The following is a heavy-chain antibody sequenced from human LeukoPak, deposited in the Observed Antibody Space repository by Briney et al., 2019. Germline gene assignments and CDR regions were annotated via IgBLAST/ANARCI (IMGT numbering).Heavy chain of an antibody. CDR2: ISAYNGNT. J-gene: IGHJ4*02. CDR3: ARYRYYDILTGYYIGYFDY. CDR1: GYTFTSYG. D-gene: IGHD3-9*01. V-gene: IGHV1-18*01. Sequence: AASVKVSCKASGYTFTSYGISWVRQAPGQGLEWMGWISAYNGNTNYAQKLQGRVTMTTDTSTSTAYMELRSLRSDDTAVYYCARYRYYDILTGYYIGYFDYWGQGTLVTVSS.